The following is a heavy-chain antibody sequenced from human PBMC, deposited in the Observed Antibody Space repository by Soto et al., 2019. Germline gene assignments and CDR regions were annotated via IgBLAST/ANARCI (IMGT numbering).Heavy chain of an antibody. Sequence: SETLSLTCTVSGGSISSYYWSWIRQPPGKGLEWIGYIYYSGSTNYNPSLKSRVTISVDTSKNQFSLKLSSVTAADTAVYYCARGLPAATTGTTDYFDYWGQGTLVTVSS. D-gene: IGHD1-1*01. CDR3: ARGLPAATTGTTDYFDY. CDR2: IYYSGST. J-gene: IGHJ4*02. CDR1: GGSISSYY. V-gene: IGHV4-59*01.